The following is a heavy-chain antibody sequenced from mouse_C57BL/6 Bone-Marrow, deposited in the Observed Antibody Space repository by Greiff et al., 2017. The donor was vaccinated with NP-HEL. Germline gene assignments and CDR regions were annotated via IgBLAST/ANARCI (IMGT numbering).Heavy chain of an antibody. CDR3: ARRRVYDPFDY. J-gene: IGHJ2*01. CDR2: IHPNSGST. D-gene: IGHD2-3*01. V-gene: IGHV1-64*01. Sequence: VQLQQPGAELVKPGASVQLSCKASGYTFTSYWMHWVKQRPGQGLEWIGMIHPNSGSTNYNEKFKSKATLTVDKSSSTAYMQLSSLTSEDSAVYYCARRRVYDPFDYWGQGTTLTVSS. CDR1: GYTFTSYW.